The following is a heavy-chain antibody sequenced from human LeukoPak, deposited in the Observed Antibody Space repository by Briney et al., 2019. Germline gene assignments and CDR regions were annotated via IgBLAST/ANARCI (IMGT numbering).Heavy chain of an antibody. CDR3: ARRHYYYDSSGPSRTGVAVYWYFDL. V-gene: IGHV4-59*01. D-gene: IGHD3-22*01. Sequence: TSETLSLTCTVSGGPISSYSWTWIRQPPGKGLEWIGYIFYSGSTNYNPSLKSRVTISVDMSKNQFSLKLDSVTAADTAVYYCARRHYYYDSSGPSRTGVAVYWYFDLWGRGTLVTVSS. J-gene: IGHJ2*01. CDR2: IFYSGST. CDR1: GGPISSYS.